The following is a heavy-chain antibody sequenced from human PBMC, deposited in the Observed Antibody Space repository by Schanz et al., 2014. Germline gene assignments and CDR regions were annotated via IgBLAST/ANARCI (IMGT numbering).Heavy chain of an antibody. CDR3: ARGSCTASGCYDAFDL. V-gene: IGHV7-4-1*02. CDR2: INTNTGNP. D-gene: IGHD2-2*01. J-gene: IGHJ3*01. Sequence: QVQLVQSGSELKKPGASVKVSCKASGYTFTNYAINWVRQAPGQGLEWMGWINTNTGNPTYAQGFTGRFVYTLDASVTTAYLEISSLKAEDTAVYYCARGSCTASGCYDAFDLWGQGTLVTVSS. CDR1: GYTFTNYA.